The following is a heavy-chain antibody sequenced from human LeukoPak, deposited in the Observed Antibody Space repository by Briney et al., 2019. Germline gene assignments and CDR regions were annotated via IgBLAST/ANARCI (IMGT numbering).Heavy chain of an antibody. J-gene: IGHJ1*01. CDR2: FDPEDGET. CDR1: GYTLTELS. V-gene: IGHV1-24*01. D-gene: IGHD2-21*02. Sequence: GASVKVSCTVSGYTLTELSMHWVRQAPGKGLEWMGGFDPEDGETIYAQKFQGRVTMTEDTSTDTAYMELSSLRSEDTAVYYCATVIVVVTAIQYFQHWGQGTLVTVSS. CDR3: ATVIVVVTAIQYFQH.